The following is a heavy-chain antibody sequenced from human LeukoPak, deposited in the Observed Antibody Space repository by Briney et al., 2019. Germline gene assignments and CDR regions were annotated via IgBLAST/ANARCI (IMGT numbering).Heavy chain of an antibody. CDR1: TFTTYW. Sequence: GESLRLSCAFTFTTYWLGWVRQPPGKGLEWVANIKQDGTEKYYVDSVKGRFTISRDNAKNSLYLQMNSLRAEDTAVYYCARDYYYDSSGYYWRFGGQGTLVTVSS. D-gene: IGHD3-22*01. CDR2: IKQDGTEK. J-gene: IGHJ4*02. V-gene: IGHV3-7*03. CDR3: ARDYYYDSSGYYWRF.